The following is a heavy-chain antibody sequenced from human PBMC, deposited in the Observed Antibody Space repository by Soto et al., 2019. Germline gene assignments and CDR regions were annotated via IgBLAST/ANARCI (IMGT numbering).Heavy chain of an antibody. V-gene: IGHV1-69*06. CDR3: AREIGPVPYRSRWFDP. D-gene: IGHD6-19*01. CDR2: IIPIFGTA. CDR1: GGTFSSYA. J-gene: IGHJ5*02. Sequence: QVQLVQSGAEVKKPGSSVKVSCKASGGTFSSYAISWVRQAPGQGLEWMGGIIPIFGTANYAQKFQGRVTITTDKSTSTAYMELSSLRSEDTAVYYCAREIGPVPYRSRWFDPWGQGTLVTVSS.